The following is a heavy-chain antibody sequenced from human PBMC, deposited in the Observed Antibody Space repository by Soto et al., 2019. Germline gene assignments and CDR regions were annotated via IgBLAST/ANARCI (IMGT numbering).Heavy chain of an antibody. J-gene: IGHJ6*02. V-gene: IGHV3-7*03. CDR3: ARDKMAYCSGDCYAGSYYYGMDV. Sequence: PGGSLRLSCAASGFTLSSYWMTWVRQAPVNGLEWGANIKHDGSEKYYVDSVKGRFTISRDNAKKSLYLQMNSLRGEDTAVYYCARDKMAYCSGDCYAGSYYYGMDVWGQGTTVTVSS. CDR2: IKHDGSEK. D-gene: IGHD2-21*02. CDR1: GFTLSSYW.